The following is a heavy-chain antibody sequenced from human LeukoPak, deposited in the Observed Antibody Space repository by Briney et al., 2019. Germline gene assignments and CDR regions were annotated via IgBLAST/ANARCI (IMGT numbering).Heavy chain of an antibody. CDR2: INPSGGST. CDR1: GYTFTSYY. J-gene: IGHJ4*02. CDR3: AREVTEHHYDSSGYYPFDY. V-gene: IGHV1-46*01. Sequence: ASVKVSCKASGYTFTSYYMHWVRQAPGQGLEWMGIINPSGGSTSYAQKFQGRVTMTRDTSTSTVYMELSSLRSEDTAVYYCAREVTEHHYDSSGYYPFDYWGQGTLVTVSS. D-gene: IGHD3-22*01.